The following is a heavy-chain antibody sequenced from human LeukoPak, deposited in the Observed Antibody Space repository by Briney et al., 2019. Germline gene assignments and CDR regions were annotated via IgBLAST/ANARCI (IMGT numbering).Heavy chain of an antibody. J-gene: IGHJ5*02. CDR3: ARGLPYCSSTSCHGTDP. CDR1: GGSISSGDYY. CDR2: IYYSGST. Sequence: SETLSLTCTVSGGSISSGDYYWSWIRQPPGKGLEWIGYIYYSGSTYYNPSLKSRVTISVDTSKNQFSLKLSSVTAADTAVYYCARGLPYCSSTSCHGTDPWGQGTLVTVSS. D-gene: IGHD2-2*01. V-gene: IGHV4-30-4*01.